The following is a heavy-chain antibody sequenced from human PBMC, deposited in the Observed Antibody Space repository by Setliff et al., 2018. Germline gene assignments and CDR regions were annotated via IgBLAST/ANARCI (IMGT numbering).Heavy chain of an antibody. Sequence: GGSLRLSCAASGFTFSSYGLHWVRQAPGKGLEWVAEIWYDGSKKYYADSVKGRFIISRDNSKDTLFLQINSLRNEDTAVYYCARMAVRVASRPSSPLDYYYYMDLWGKGATVTVS. J-gene: IGHJ6*03. CDR3: ARMAVRVASRPSSPLDYYYYMDL. CDR1: GFTFSSYG. D-gene: IGHD6-6*01. CDR2: IWYDGSKK. V-gene: IGHV3-33*01.